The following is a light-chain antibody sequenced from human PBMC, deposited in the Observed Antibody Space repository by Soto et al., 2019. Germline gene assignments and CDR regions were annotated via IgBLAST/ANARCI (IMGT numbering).Light chain of an antibody. V-gene: IGLV2-14*01. CDR2: EVS. CDR1: SSEVGGYNY. Sequence: QSALTQPASVSGSPGQSITISCTGTSSEVGGYNYVSWYQQHPGTAPKLMIYEVSNRPSGVSNRFSGSKSGNTASLTISGLQAEEEADYYCSSYTSSSTLVVFGGGTKLTVL. CDR3: SSYTSSSTLVV. J-gene: IGLJ2*01.